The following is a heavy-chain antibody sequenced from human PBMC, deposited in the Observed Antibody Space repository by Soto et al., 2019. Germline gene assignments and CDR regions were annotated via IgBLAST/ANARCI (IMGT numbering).Heavy chain of an antibody. CDR1: GFTFSYFG. J-gene: IGHJ5*02. D-gene: IGHD3-10*02. CDR3: AKDRLPTNGTVCPGS. V-gene: IGHV3-30*18. Sequence: QVQLVESGGGVVQPGRSLRLSCAASGFTFSYFGMHWVRQAPGKGLEWVALISYDGRTKYYADSVKGRFTISRDNSKNTLYLQMNSLRAEDTAVFYCAKDRLPTNGTVCPGSWGQGTLVIVSS. CDR2: ISYDGRTK.